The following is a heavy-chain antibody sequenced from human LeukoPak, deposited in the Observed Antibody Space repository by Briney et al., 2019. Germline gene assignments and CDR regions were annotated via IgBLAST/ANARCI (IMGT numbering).Heavy chain of an antibody. D-gene: IGHD3-22*01. CDR1: GFTFSSYW. Sequence: PGGSLRLSCAASGFTFSSYWMHWVRQAPGKGLVWVPRINSDGSSTSYADSVKGRFTISRDNAKNTLYLQMNSLRAEDTAVYYCAREYKVVVIGAVDPWGQGTLVTVSS. CDR2: INSDGSST. CDR3: AREYKVVVIGAVDP. J-gene: IGHJ5*02. V-gene: IGHV3-74*01.